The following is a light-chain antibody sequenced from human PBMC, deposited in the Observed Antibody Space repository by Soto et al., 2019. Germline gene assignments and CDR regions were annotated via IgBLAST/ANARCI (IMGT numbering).Light chain of an antibody. CDR3: QQLNTYPLT. CDR2: AAS. Sequence: DIQLTQSPSFLSASVGNRVTITCRASQGISSYLAWYQQKPGKAPKLLIYAASALHSGVPSRFSGSESGTEFTLTISSLQPEDFATYYCQQLNTYPLTFGGGTKMDIK. J-gene: IGKJ4*01. V-gene: IGKV1-9*01. CDR1: QGISSY.